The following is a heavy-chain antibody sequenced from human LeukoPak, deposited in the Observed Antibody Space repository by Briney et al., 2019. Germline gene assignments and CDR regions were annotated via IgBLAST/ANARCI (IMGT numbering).Heavy chain of an antibody. D-gene: IGHD2-15*01. Sequence: VASVKVSCKASGYTFTSYGISWVRQAPGQGLEWMGWISAYNGNTNYAQKLQGRVTMTTDTSTSTAYMELRSLRSDDTAVYYCARVGSDCSGGSCYSGPDNWFDPWGQGTLVTASS. CDR3: ARVGSDCSGGSCYSGPDNWFDP. CDR1: GYTFTSYG. V-gene: IGHV1-18*01. CDR2: ISAYNGNT. J-gene: IGHJ5*02.